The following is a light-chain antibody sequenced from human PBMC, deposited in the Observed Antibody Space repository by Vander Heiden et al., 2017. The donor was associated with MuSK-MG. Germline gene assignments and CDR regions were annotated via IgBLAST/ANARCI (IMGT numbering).Light chain of an antibody. V-gene: IGKV2-40*01. Sequence: SISCRSSQRLLDSDDGHTYLDWYLQKPGQSPQLLIYKLSNRESGVPDRFSGSGSGTEFTLKISRVEAEDVGGYDCMQRKKYSRTFGQGTKVEIK. CDR2: KLS. J-gene: IGKJ1*01. CDR3: MQRKKYSRT. CDR1: QRLLDSDDGHTY.